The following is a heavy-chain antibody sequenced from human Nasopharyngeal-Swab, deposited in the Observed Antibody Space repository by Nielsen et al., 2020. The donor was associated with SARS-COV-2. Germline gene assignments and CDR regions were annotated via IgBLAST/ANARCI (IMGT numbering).Heavy chain of an antibody. J-gene: IGHJ4*02. CDR1: GGTFSSYA. CDR3: ARLRYYDSSGTGGFDY. D-gene: IGHD3-22*01. V-gene: IGHV1-46*01. Sequence: ASVKVSCKASGGTFSSYAISWVRQAPGQGLEWMGIINPSGGSTSYAQKFQGRVTMTRDTSTSTVYMELSSLRSEDTAVYYCARLRYYDSSGTGGFDYWGQGTLVTVSS. CDR2: INPSGGST.